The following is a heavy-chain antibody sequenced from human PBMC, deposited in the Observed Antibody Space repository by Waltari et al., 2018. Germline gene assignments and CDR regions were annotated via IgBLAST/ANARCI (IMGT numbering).Heavy chain of an antibody. CDR3: ARGVDY. CDR2: ISHSGNT. J-gene: IGHJ4*02. CDR1: GGSFSDYY. Sequence: QVHLQQWGAGLLKPSATLSLTCAVYGGSFSDYYRTWFRQRPGKWLEWIGEISHSGNTNYNPSLKSRVTISIDTSKNQFSLNLDSVTATDTAIYYCARGVDYWGQGTLVTVSS. V-gene: IGHV4-34*02.